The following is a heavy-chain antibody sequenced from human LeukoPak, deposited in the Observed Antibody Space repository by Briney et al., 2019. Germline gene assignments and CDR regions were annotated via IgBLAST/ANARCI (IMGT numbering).Heavy chain of an antibody. CDR2: IKSKTDGGTT. V-gene: IGHV3-15*01. CDR3: TRDYSNYIIDY. Sequence: GSLRLSCAASGFTFSNAWMSWVRPAPGKGLEWVGRIKSKTDGGTTDYAAPVKGRFTISRDDSKNTLYLQMNSLKTEDTAVYYCTRDYSNYIIDYWGQGTLVTVSS. D-gene: IGHD4-11*01. J-gene: IGHJ4*02. CDR1: GFTFSNAW.